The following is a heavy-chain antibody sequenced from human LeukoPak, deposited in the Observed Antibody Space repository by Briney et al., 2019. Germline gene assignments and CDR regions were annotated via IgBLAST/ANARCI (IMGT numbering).Heavy chain of an antibody. Sequence: SVTVSCKASGGTFTSYAISWVRQAPGQGLEWMGGIIPIFGTANYAQKFQGRVTITADESTSTAYMELSSLRSEDTAVYYCARGEGEIAAALFDYWGQGTLVTVSS. CDR2: IIPIFGTA. D-gene: IGHD6-13*01. V-gene: IGHV1-69*01. J-gene: IGHJ4*02. CDR3: ARGEGEIAAALFDY. CDR1: GGTFTSYA.